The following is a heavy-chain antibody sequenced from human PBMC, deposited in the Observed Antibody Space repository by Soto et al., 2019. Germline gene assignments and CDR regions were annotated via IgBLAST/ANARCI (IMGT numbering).Heavy chain of an antibody. J-gene: IGHJ6*03. CDR2: IYYSGST. CDR3: ASSTRSGYDLYYYYYMDV. D-gene: IGHD5-12*01. Sequence: SETLSLTCTVSGGSISSYYWSWILQPPGKGLEWIGYIYYSGSTNYNPSLKSRVTISVDTSKNQFSLKLSSVTAADTAVYYCASSTRSGYDLYYYYYMDVWGKGTTVTVSS. CDR1: GGSISSYY. V-gene: IGHV4-59*08.